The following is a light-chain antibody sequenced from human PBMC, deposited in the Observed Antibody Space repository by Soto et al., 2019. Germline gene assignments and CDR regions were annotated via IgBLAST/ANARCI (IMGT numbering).Light chain of an antibody. V-gene: IGLV1-47*01. J-gene: IGLJ3*02. CDR3: AARDDSLSGWV. CDR2: RNN. CDR1: SSNIGSNY. Sequence: QSVLTQPPSASGTPGQRVTISCSGSSSNIGSNYVYWYQQLPGTAPKLLIYRNNQRPSGVPDRFSGSKSGTSASLAISGLGSEDEADYYCAARDDSLSGWVFGGGTKLTVL.